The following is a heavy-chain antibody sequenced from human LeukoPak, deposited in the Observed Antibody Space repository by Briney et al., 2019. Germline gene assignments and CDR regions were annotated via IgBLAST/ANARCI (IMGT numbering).Heavy chain of an antibody. D-gene: IGHD4-17*01. CDR2: RYYSGST. Sequence: SATLSLKFSVGGGFIRSDYWNLLREPRGQRLECIGDRYYSGSTNYNPSLKSRVTISVDTSKKQFSLKLNSVTAADTAVYYCARHGDPSIHYYYYGMDVWGQGTTVTVSS. V-gene: IGHV4-59*08. CDR3: ARHGDPSIHYYYYGMDV. CDR1: GGFIRSDY. J-gene: IGHJ6*02.